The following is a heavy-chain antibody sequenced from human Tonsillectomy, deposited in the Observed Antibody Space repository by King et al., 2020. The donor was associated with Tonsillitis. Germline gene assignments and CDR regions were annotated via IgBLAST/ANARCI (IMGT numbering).Heavy chain of an antibody. CDR1: GFTFSAYS. D-gene: IGHD1-26*01. J-gene: IGHJ6*04. CDR3: ARPYSGTWRVVYYYYGMDV. V-gene: IGHV3-21*01. Sequence: VQLVESGGSLVKPGGSLRLSCAASGFTFSAYSMNWVRQTPGKGLEWVSSISSSSTYIYYADSVEGRFTISRDNAKKSLYLQMNSLRAEDTAVYYCARPYSGTWRVVYYYYGMDVWGEGTTVTVSS. CDR2: ISSSSTYI.